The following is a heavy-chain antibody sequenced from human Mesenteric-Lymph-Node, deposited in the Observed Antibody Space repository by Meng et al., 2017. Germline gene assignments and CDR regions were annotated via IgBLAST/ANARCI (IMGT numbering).Heavy chain of an antibody. Sequence: GPLLSNPRGTSSSACGVLVISIIRNIRWTWVRQPPGKGLEWIGDIDDSGSTNYNPSLNSRVDISVDKSKNQFYLSLFSVTAADTAVYYCGRDQGRELINHWGQGTLVTVSS. V-gene: IGHV4-4*03. CDR3: GRDQGRELINH. CDR2: IDDSGST. D-gene: IGHD1-7*01. J-gene: IGHJ4*02. CDR1: VISIIRNIR.